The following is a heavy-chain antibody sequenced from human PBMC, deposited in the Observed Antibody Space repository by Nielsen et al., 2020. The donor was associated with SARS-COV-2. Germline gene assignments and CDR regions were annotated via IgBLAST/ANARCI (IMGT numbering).Heavy chain of an antibody. CDR1: GFTFDDYA. D-gene: IGHD6-6*01. V-gene: IGHV3-9*01. J-gene: IGHJ6*03. CDR3: AKDMRPSARLFYYMDV. Sequence: SLKISCAASGFTFDDYAMHWVRQAPGKGLEWVSGISWNSGSIGYADSVEGRFTISRDNAKNSLYLQMNSLRAEDTALYYCAKDMRPSARLFYYMDVWGKGTTVTVSS. CDR2: ISWNSGSI.